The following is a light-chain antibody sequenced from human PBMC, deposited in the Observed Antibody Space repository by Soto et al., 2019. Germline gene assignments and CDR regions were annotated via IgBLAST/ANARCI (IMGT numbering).Light chain of an antibody. CDR3: QQRSNWPLT. CDR1: QSVSIK. Sequence: EIVMTVSPSTLSVSPGERASLSCRASQSVSIKLAWYQQRPGQAPRLLIYDTSTRATGIPARFSGSGSGTDFTLTISRLEPEDFAVYYCQQRSNWPLTFGGGTKVDIK. V-gene: IGKV3-15*01. J-gene: IGKJ4*01. CDR2: DTS.